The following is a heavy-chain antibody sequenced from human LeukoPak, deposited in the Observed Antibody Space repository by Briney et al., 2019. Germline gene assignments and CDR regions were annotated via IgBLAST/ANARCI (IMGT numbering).Heavy chain of an antibody. V-gene: IGHV3-74*01. Sequence: GGSLRLSCAGSGFTFSRHWMHWVRQAPGKGLVWVSGIHADGSGTDYADFVKGRFTISRDNAKNILYLDMNSLRADDTAVYYCARDRPNNWFDPWGQGTVVTVSS. CDR1: GFTFSRHW. CDR3: ARDRPNNWFDP. CDR2: IHADGSGT. J-gene: IGHJ5*02.